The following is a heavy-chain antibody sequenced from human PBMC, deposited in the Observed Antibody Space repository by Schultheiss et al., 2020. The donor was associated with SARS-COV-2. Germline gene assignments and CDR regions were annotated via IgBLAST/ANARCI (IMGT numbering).Heavy chain of an antibody. CDR1: GYSISSGYY. CDR3: ARRIAARPGDAFDI. CDR2: IYYSGST. Sequence: SETLSLTCTVSGYSISSGYYWSWIRQPPGKGLEWIGYIYYSGSTNYNPSLKSRVTISVDTSKNQFSLKLSSVTAADTAVYYCARRIAARPGDAFDIWGQGTMVTVSS. D-gene: IGHD6-6*01. J-gene: IGHJ3*02. V-gene: IGHV4-59*08.